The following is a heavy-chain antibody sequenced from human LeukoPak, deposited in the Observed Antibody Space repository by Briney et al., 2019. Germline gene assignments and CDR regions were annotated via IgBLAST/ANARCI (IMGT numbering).Heavy chain of an antibody. Sequence: GGSLRLSCAASGFTFSSYSMNWVRQAPGKGLEWVSYISSSSSTIYYADSVKGRFTISRDNAKNSLYLQMNSLRAEDTAVYYCARGSLDYYDSSGYYGLLDYWGQGTLVTVSS. CDR1: GFTFSSYS. D-gene: IGHD3-22*01. CDR2: ISSSSSTI. V-gene: IGHV3-48*04. J-gene: IGHJ4*02. CDR3: ARGSLDYYDSSGYYGLLDY.